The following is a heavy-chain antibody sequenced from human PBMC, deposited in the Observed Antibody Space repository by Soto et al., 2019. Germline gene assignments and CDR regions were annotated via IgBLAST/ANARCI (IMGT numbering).Heavy chain of an antibody. CDR1: GGTFSSYA. V-gene: IGHV1-69*01. Sequence: QVQLVQSGAEVKKPGSSVKVSCKASGGTFSSYAISWVRQAPGQGLEWMGGIIPIFGTANYAQKFQGRVTITEGETTRTAYMELRRLRSEDTAVYYRARGLNYYDSSGYYEGHDIWGQGTIVTVSS. CDR3: ARGLNYYDSSGYYEGHDI. J-gene: IGHJ3*02. CDR2: IIPIFGTA. D-gene: IGHD3-22*01.